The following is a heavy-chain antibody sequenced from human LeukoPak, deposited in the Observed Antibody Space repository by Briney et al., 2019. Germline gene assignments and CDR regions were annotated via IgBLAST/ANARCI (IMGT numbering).Heavy chain of an antibody. CDR2: ISAYIGNT. CDR3: ASAYSGYDLYYYYYMDV. CDR1: GYTFTSYY. D-gene: IGHD5-12*01. Sequence: GASVKVSCKAPGYTFTSYYMHWVRQAPGQGLEWMGWISAYIGNTNYAQKLQGRVTMTTDTSTSTAYMELSRLRSDDTAVYYCASAYSGYDLYYYYYMDVWGKGTTVTVSS. J-gene: IGHJ6*03. V-gene: IGHV1-18*04.